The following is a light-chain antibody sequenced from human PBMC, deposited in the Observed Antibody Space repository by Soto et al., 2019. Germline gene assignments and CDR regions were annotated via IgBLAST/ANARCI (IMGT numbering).Light chain of an antibody. CDR1: QNVLSD. Sequence: EILLTQSRATLSVSPGETATLSCRASQNVLSDLAWYQQKPGQAPRLLVYGATTRATDAPAKFRGRGSGTEFSLTISSLQSEDSATYYCQQYRSWPRTFGQGTKVDIK. J-gene: IGKJ1*01. V-gene: IGKV3-15*01. CDR3: QQYRSWPRT. CDR2: GAT.